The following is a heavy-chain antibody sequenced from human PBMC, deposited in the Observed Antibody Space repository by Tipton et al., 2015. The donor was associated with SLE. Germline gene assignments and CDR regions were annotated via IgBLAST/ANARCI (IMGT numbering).Heavy chain of an antibody. CDR1: GDSMQFGNYY. V-gene: IGHV4-31*03. J-gene: IGHJ4*02. Sequence: TLSLTCSVSGDSMQFGNYYVSWIRQYPGKGLEWIGYINYSGSTSYNPSLESRLTMSVDTSKNQFSLNLTSVTAADTAVYYCARGSAMTTIPYWGQGIQVTVSS. CDR2: INYSGST. D-gene: IGHD5-24*01. CDR3: ARGSAMTTIPY.